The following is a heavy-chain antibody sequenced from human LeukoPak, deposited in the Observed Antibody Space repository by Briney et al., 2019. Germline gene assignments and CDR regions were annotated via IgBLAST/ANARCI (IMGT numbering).Heavy chain of an antibody. CDR1: GGSISSYY. J-gene: IGHJ5*02. Sequence: SETLSLTCTVSGGSISSYYWCWIRKPPGKGLGWSWYICYSGSTNYNPSLKSRVTISVHTSQNKFSLKLRSVTAADTAVYYCARGFGPVVAATPGWFDPWGQGTLVTVSS. V-gene: IGHV4-59*01. D-gene: IGHD2-15*01. CDR2: ICYSGST. CDR3: ARGFGPVVAATPGWFDP.